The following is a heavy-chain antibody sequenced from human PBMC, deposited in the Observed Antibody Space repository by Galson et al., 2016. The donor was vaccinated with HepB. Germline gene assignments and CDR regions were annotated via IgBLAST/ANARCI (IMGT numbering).Heavy chain of an antibody. D-gene: IGHD6-19*01. V-gene: IGHV6-1*01. Sequence: CAISGDSVSSDSISWDWIRQSPSRGLEWLGRTYYRSKWYNDYAVSVRGRISINPDTSKNQFSLQFNSVTPEDTAVYYCSRGGPVAGPGFFDYWGQGALVTVSS. J-gene: IGHJ4*02. CDR3: SRGGPVAGPGFFDY. CDR1: GDSVSSDSIS. CDR2: TYYRSKWYN.